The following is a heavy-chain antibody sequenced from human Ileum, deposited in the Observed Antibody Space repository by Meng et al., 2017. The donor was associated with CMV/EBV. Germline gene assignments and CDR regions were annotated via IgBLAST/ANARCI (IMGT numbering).Heavy chain of an antibody. CDR1: GYSCTGHH. D-gene: IGHD7-27*01. CDR2: ININSGGT. V-gene: IGHV1-2*02. Sequence: KVAGKASGYSCTGHHMHWVRQAPGQGFEWMGWININSGGTNYAQKFQGRVTMTRDTSISTAYMELSSLRSDDTAVYFCARNWEGVDYWGQGTLVTVSS. J-gene: IGHJ4*02. CDR3: ARNWEGVDY.